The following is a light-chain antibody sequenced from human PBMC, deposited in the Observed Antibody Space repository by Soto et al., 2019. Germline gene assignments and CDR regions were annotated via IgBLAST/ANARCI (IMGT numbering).Light chain of an antibody. Sequence: VLTQAPGTLSLAPGERATLSGRASQTVRNNYLAWYQQKPGQAPRLLIYDASTRATGIPDRFSGGGSGTDFTLTIRKLEPEDFAVYYCQQFSSYPLPFGQGTKVDIK. V-gene: IGKV3-20*01. CDR3: QQFSSYPLP. CDR2: DAS. J-gene: IGKJ1*01. CDR1: QTVRNNY.